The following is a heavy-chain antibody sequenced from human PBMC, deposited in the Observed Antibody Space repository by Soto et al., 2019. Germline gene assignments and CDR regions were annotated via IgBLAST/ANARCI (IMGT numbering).Heavy chain of an antibody. Sequence: PGGSLRLSCAASGFTFSSHAMGWVRQAPGKGLEWVSAITGTGGVTNYANSVKGRFTISRDNSKNTLSLQVSSLRPEDTAVYYCAKDRDSSGWFSGYYYGVDVWGQGTTVTVSS. D-gene: IGHD6-19*01. J-gene: IGHJ6*02. V-gene: IGHV3-23*01. CDR1: GFTFSSHA. CDR2: ITGTGGVT. CDR3: AKDRDSSGWFSGYYYGVDV.